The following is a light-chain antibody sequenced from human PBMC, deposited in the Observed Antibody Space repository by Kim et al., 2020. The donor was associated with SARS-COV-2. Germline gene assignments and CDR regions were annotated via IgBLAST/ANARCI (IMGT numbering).Light chain of an antibody. J-gene: IGKJ4*01. CDR1: QGINSY. CDR3: LQLSNYPLT. V-gene: IGKV1-9*01. CDR2: AAS. Sequence: TSVEAQVTITFRSSQGINSYLAWYQQKPAKAPKLLMYAASTLQSGVPSRFSGSGSRTDFTLTISSLHPEDSATYFCLQLSNYPLTFGGGTKVDIK.